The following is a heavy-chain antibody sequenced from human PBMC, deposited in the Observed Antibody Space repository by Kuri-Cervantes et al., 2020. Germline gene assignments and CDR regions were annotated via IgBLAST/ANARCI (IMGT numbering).Heavy chain of an antibody. CDR1: GGSISSGSYY. CDR2: IYYSGIT. D-gene: IGHD2-2*01. Sequence: GSLRLSCTVSGGSISSGSYYWGWIRQPPRKGLEWIGRIYYSGITYYNPSLKSRVTISVDTSKNQFSLKLSSVTAADTAVYYCARASSTRRTINCYYDGKDVWGQGTTVTVSS. CDR3: ARASSTRRTINCYYDGKDV. V-gene: IGHV4-39*07. J-gene: IGHJ6*02.